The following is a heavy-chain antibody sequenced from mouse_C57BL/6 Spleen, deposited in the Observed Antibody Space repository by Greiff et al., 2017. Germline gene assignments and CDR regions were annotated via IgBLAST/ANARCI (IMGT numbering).Heavy chain of an antibody. J-gene: IGHJ2*01. CDR3: TRWYGSSYGY. CDR1: GYTFTDYE. D-gene: IGHD1-1*01. Sequence: VQLVESGAELVRPGASVTLSCKASGYTFTDYEMHWVKQTPVHGLEWIGAIDPETGGTAYNQKFKGKAILTADKSSSTAYMELRSLTSEDSAVYYCTRWYGSSYGYWGQGTTLTVSS. CDR2: IDPETGGT. V-gene: IGHV1-15*01.